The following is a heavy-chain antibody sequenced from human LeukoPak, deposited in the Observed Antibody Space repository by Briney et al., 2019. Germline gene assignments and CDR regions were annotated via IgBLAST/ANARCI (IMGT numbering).Heavy chain of an antibody. J-gene: IGHJ4*02. Sequence: GASVKVSCKASGYTFTSYDINWVRQATGQGLEWMGWMNPNSGNTGYAQKFQGRVTMTRNTSISTAYMGLSSLRSEDTAVYYCARPGRKSTSPTDYWGQGTLVTVSS. CDR2: MNPNSGNT. CDR1: GYTFTSYD. CDR3: ARPGRKSTSPTDY. V-gene: IGHV1-8*01. D-gene: IGHD2-2*01.